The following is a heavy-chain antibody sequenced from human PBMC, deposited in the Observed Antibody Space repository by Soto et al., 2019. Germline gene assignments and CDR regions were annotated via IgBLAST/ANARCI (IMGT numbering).Heavy chain of an antibody. CDR2: ISARGGTT. CDR1: GFTFSNYS. V-gene: IGHV3-23*01. CDR3: AKDRGFGAGHGMDV. D-gene: IGHD3-10*01. Sequence: EVQLLESGGDLVQPGGSLRLSCEASGFTFSNYSMSWVRQAPGKGLEWVTGISARGGTTYYVDSVKGRFTISRDNSKNTLYLPMNALRAEDRAVYYCAKDRGFGAGHGMDVWGQGTTVTVSS. J-gene: IGHJ6*02.